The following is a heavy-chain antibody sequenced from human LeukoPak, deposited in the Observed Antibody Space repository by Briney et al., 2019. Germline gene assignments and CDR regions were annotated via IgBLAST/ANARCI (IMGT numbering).Heavy chain of an antibody. CDR3: ARDRIRGYDSPPLSDP. D-gene: IGHD3-22*01. CDR1: GFTFSSYG. J-gene: IGHJ5*02. V-gene: IGHV3-33*01. CDR2: IWYDGSNK. Sequence: GRSLRLSCAASGFTFSSYGMHWVRQAPGKGLEWVAVIWYDGSNKYYADSVKGRFTISRDNSKNTLYLQMNSLRAEDTAVYYCARDRIRGYDSPPLSDPWGQGTLVTVSS.